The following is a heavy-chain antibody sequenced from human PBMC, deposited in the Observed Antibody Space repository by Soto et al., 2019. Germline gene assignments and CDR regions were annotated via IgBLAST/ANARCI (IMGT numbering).Heavy chain of an antibody. J-gene: IGHJ6*02. CDR1: GHSVSSNSAA. Sequence: SPTLSLSCAISGHSVSSNSAAWNWIRQAPSRGLEWLGRTYYRSRWYNDYAVSVKSRITINPDTSKNQFSLQLNSVTPEHTAVYYCARFRSTRGGYYYCCMDVWGRRNRVAVS. V-gene: IGHV6-1*01. CDR3: ARFRSTRGGYYYCCMDV. CDR2: TYYRSRWYN. D-gene: IGHD2-2*01.